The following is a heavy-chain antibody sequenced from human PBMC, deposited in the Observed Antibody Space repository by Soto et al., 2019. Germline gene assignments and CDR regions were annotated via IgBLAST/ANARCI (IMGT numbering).Heavy chain of an antibody. CDR2: ISYDGSNK. J-gene: IGHJ4*02. CDR1: GFTFSSYG. D-gene: IGHD3-22*01. CDR3: AKASRSYDSSGYLDY. Sequence: RLSCAASGFTFSSYGMHWVRQAPGKGLEWVAVISYDGSNKYYADSVKGRFTISRDNSKNTLYLQMNSLRAEDTAVYYCAKASRSYDSSGYLDYWGQGTLVTVYS. V-gene: IGHV3-30*18.